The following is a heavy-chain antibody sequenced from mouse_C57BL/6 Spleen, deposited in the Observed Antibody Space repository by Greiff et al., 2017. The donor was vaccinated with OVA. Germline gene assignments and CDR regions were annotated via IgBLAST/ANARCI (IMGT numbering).Heavy chain of an antibody. CDR2: IDPSDSYT. CDR3: FTIDY. J-gene: IGHJ2*01. Sequence: VQLQQPGAELVKPGASVKLSCKASGYTFTSYWMQWVKQRPGQGLEWIGEIDPSDSYTNYNQKFKGKATLTVDTSSSTAYMQLSSLTSEDSAVYYCFTIDYWGQGTTLTVSS. D-gene: IGHD2-12*01. CDR1: GYTFTSYW. V-gene: IGHV1-50*01.